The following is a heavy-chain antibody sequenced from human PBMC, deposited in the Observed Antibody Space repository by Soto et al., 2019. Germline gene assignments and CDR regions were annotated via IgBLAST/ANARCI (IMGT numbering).Heavy chain of an antibody. CDR3: ARGRGTMIVVDY. D-gene: IGHD3-22*01. V-gene: IGHV1-18*01. CDR2: ISPYNDDT. CDR1: GYSFSSYG. Sequence: ASVKVSCKASGYSFSSYGITWVRQAPGQGLEWLGWISPYNDDTKYAQRLQGRVTMTRNTSTSTAYMDLSSLRSEDTAVYYCARGRGTMIVVDYWGQGTLVTVSS. J-gene: IGHJ4*02.